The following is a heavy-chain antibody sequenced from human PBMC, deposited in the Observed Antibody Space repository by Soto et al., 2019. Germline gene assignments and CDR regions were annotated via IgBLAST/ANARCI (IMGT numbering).Heavy chain of an antibody. CDR1: GDSVSSNAAA. V-gene: IGHV6-1*01. D-gene: IGHD6-19*01. J-gene: IGHJ4*02. Sequence: SQTLSLTCAISGDSVSSNAAAWNWIRSSPSRGLEWLGRTYYRSNWRHDYAVSVKSRITVNPDTSKNHFSLQLNSVTPDDTAVYYCARGVAGSGFDLWGQGTLVTVSS. CDR2: TYYRSNWRH. CDR3: ARGVAGSGFDL.